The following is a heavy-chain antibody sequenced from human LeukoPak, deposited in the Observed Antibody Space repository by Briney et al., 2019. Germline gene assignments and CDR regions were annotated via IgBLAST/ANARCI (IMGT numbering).Heavy chain of an antibody. V-gene: IGHV3-23*01. CDR3: AKGHYDFRDY. CDR2: ITGDEST. CDR1: GFTFGTFA. D-gene: IGHD3-3*01. Sequence: GGSLRLSCAASGFTFGTFAFSWVRQAPGKGLEWVSSITGDESTYYADSVKGRFTISRDTSSNTLYLQMNSLRAEDTALYYCAKGHYDFRDYWGQGALVTVSS. J-gene: IGHJ4*02.